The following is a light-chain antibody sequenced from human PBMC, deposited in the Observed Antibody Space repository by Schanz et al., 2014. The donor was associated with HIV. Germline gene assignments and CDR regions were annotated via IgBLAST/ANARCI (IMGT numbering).Light chain of an antibody. CDR2: EVN. CDR1: SSDVGGYNY. J-gene: IGLJ3*02. V-gene: IGLV2-11*01. CDR3: CSYAGSSTFGV. Sequence: QSALTQPRSVSGSPGQSVTISCTGTSSDVGGYNYVSWYQQHPGKAPKLMIYEVNKRPSGVSNRFSGSKSGNTASLTISGLQAEDEADYYCCSYAGSSTFGVFGGGTKLTVL.